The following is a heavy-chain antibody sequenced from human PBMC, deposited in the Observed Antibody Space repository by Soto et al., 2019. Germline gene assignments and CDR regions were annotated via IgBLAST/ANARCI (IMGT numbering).Heavy chain of an antibody. CDR1: GFTFSSYG. CDR2: IWYDGSNK. Sequence: QPGGSLRLSCAASGFTFSSYGMHWVRQAPGKGLEWVAVIWYDGSNKYYADSVKGRFTISRDNSKNTLYLQMNSLRAEDTAVYYCARDRLVGATDYYYYGMDVWGQGTTVTVSS. J-gene: IGHJ6*02. V-gene: IGHV3-33*01. CDR3: ARDRLVGATDYYYYGMDV. D-gene: IGHD1-26*01.